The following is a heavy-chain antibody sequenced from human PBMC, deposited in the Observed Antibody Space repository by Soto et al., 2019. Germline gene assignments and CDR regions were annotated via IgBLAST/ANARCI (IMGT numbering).Heavy chain of an antibody. CDR1: GGSFSGYY. J-gene: IGHJ6*02. D-gene: IGHD6-19*01. CDR2: INHSGST. V-gene: IGHV4-34*01. Sequence: SETLSLTCAVYGGSFSGYYWSWIRQPPGKGLEWIGEINHSGSTNYNPSLKSRVTISVDTSKNQFSLKLSSVTAADTAVHYCVRGRSSGWYENYYYGMDVWGQGTTVTVSS. CDR3: VRGRSSGWYENYYYGMDV.